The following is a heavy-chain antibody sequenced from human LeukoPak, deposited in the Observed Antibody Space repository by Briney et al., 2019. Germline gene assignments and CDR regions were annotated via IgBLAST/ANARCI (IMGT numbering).Heavy chain of an antibody. J-gene: IGHJ3*02. CDR2: ISSYGGST. CDR1: GFTFSSYA. Sequence: PGGSLRLSCSASGFTFSSYAMHWVRQAPGKGLEYVSAISSYGGSTYYTDSVKGRFTISRDNSKNTLYLQMSSLRAEDTAVYYCVKDEVNSRDGYNLGAFDIWGQGTTVTVSS. CDR3: VKDEVNSRDGYNLGAFDI. V-gene: IGHV3-64D*09. D-gene: IGHD5-24*01.